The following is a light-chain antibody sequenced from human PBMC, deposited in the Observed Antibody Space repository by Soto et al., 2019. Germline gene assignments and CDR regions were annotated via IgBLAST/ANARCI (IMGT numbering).Light chain of an antibody. CDR2: AAS. J-gene: IGKJ1*01. CDR3: QQYNSYPPT. Sequence: DIQMTQPPSSLSPSVGDRFTITGGPIQGITNNLAWFQQKPGKAPKSRINAASSLQSGVPSKFSGSGSGTDFTLTISSLQPEDFATYYCQQYNSYPPTFGQGTKVEIK. V-gene: IGKV1-16*02. CDR1: QGITNN.